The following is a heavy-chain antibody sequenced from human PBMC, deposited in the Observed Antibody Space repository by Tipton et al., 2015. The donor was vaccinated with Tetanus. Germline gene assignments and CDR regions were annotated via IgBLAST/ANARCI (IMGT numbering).Heavy chain of an antibody. Sequence: SLRLSCAASGFTFSSYGMHWVRQAPGKGLEWVAGIWYDGSNKYYADSVKGRFTISRDNSKNTLNLQMNSLSAEDTAVYYCALGRTARGAFDIWGQGTMVSVSA. CDR3: ALGRTARGAFDI. D-gene: IGHD3-10*01. J-gene: IGHJ3*02. V-gene: IGHV3-33*01. CDR2: IWYDGSNK. CDR1: GFTFSSYG.